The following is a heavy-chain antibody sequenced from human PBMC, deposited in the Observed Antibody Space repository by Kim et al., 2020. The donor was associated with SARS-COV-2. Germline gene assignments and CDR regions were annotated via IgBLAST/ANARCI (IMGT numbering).Heavy chain of an antibody. Sequence: ASVKVSCKASGYTFSSYDINWVRQATGQGLEWMGWMNPNSRNTGYAQKFQGRVTMTRNTSISTAYMELSSLTSEDTAVYYCAKITRKAARSDYWGQGTLVTVSS. V-gene: IGHV1-8*01. D-gene: IGHD6-6*01. CDR2: MNPNSRNT. CDR3: AKITRKAARSDY. J-gene: IGHJ4*02. CDR1: GYTFSSYD.